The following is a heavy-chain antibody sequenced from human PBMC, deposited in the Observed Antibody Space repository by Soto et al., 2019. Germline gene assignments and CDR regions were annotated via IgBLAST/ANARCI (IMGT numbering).Heavy chain of an antibody. CDR1: GYCFTSYW. J-gene: IGHJ3*02. Sequence: GESLTLSCKGSGYCFTSYWIDWERQIPGKGLEWMGIIYPGDSDTRYSPSFQGQVTISADKSISTAYLQWSSLKASDTAMYYCARPSSDRYSYAADAFDIWGQGTMVTVSS. CDR2: IYPGDSDT. V-gene: IGHV5-51*01. CDR3: ARPSSDRYSYAADAFDI. D-gene: IGHD5-18*01.